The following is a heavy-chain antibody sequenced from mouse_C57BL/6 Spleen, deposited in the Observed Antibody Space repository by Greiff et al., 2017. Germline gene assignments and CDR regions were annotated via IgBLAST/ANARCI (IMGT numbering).Heavy chain of an antibody. CDR2: IYPRSGNT. CDR3: ARSSKGYYAMDY. Sequence: VQLQESGAELARPGASVKLSCKASGYTFTSYGISWVKQRTGQGLEWIGEIYPRSGNTYYNEKFKGKATLTADKSSSTAYMELRSLTSEDSAVYFCARSSKGYYAMDYWGQGTSVTVSS. V-gene: IGHV1-81*01. D-gene: IGHD1-3*01. J-gene: IGHJ4*01. CDR1: GYTFTSYG.